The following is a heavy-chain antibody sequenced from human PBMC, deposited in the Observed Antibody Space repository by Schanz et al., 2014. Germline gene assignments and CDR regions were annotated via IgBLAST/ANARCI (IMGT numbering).Heavy chain of an antibody. Sequence: EVQLAESGGGLVQPGGSLRLSCAASEFTFSTDAMSWVRQAPGKGLEWVSAISGSGGSTYYADSVKGRFTISRDNSKNTRYLQMSSLRADDTAVYYCAKAADWPVTRFDPWGQGTLVTVSS. CDR3: AKAADWPVTRFDP. D-gene: IGHD3-9*01. J-gene: IGHJ5*02. V-gene: IGHV3-23*04. CDR2: ISGSGGST. CDR1: EFTFSTDA.